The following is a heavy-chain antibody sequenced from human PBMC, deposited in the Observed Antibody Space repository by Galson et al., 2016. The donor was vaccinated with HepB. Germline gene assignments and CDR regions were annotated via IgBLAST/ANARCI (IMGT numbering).Heavy chain of an antibody. CDR3: ARANYYAMDV. CDR2: ILHDGSKR. CDR1: GFTFSSYW. V-gene: IGHV3-30*03. Sequence: SLRLSCAASGFTFSSYWMSWVRQAPGKGLEWVAVILHDGSKRFYADSVKGRFTISRDNSKNTMYLQMDSLRAEDTAVYYCARANYYAMDVWGQGTTVTVSS. J-gene: IGHJ6*02.